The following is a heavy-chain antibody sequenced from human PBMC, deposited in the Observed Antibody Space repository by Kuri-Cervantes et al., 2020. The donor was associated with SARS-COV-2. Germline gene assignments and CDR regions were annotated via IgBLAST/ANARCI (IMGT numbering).Heavy chain of an antibody. J-gene: IGHJ4*02. CDR3: ASFEVGEH. D-gene: IGHD3-3*01. CDR2: ISSSGSTI. Sequence: GESLKISCAASGFTFSDHYMDWVRQAPGKGLEWVPYISSSGSTIYYADSVKGRFTISRDNAKNSLYLQMNSLRAEDTAVYYCASFEVGEHWGQGTLVTVSS. V-gene: IGHV3-11*04. CDR1: GFTFSDHY.